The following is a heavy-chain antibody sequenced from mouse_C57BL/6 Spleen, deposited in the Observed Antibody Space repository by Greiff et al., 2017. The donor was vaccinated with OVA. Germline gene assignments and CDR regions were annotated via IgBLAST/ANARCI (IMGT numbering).Heavy chain of an antibody. CDR3: ARHEVYYYGSSYGWYFDV. J-gene: IGHJ1*03. Sequence: SGAELVKPGASVKLSCKASGYTFTEYTIHWVKQRSGQGLEWIGWFYPGSGSIKYNEKFKDKATLTADKSSSTVYMELSRLTSEGSAVYFCARHEVYYYGSSYGWYFDVWGTGTTVTVSS. D-gene: IGHD1-1*01. CDR2: FYPGSGSI. CDR1: GYTFTEYT. V-gene: IGHV1-62-2*01.